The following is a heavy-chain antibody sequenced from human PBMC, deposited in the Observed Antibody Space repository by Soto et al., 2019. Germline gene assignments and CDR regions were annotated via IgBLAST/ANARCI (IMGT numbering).Heavy chain of an antibody. J-gene: IGHJ4*02. Sequence: EAQLLESGGGLVQPGESLRLSCAASGFTFRTYAMSWVRQAPGKGLEWVAAITGSGDSAYYAASVKGRFTISRDNSKNTLFVEMNSLRADDTAIYYCTKDYGAVADFWGQGTLITVSS. CDR1: GFTFRTYA. CDR3: TKDYGAVADF. D-gene: IGHD6-19*01. CDR2: ITGSGDSA. V-gene: IGHV3-23*01.